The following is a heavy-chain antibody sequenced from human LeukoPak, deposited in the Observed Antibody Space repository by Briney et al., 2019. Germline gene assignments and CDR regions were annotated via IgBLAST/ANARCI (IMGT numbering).Heavy chain of an antibody. J-gene: IGHJ4*02. V-gene: IGHV1-46*01. CDR2: IDPSGGST. D-gene: IGHD3-9*01. CDR1: GYTFTRYY. Sequence: ASVKVSCKGSGYTFTRYYMHWVRQAPGQGLEWVGVIDPSGGSTSYAQKFQGRVTMTRDTSTSTVYMDLSTLRSQDTAIYYCARDHYDVLTGRIDYWGQGTLVTVSS. CDR3: ARDHYDVLTGRIDY.